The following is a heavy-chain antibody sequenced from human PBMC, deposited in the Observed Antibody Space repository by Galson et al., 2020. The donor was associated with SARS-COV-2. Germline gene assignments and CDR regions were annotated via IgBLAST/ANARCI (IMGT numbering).Heavy chain of an antibody. Sequence: GESLKISCAASGFTFSSYGMHWVRQAPGKGLEWVAVISYDGSNKYYADSVKGRFTISRDNSKNTLYLQMNSLRAEDTAVYYCAGNLGAGTYYYYYGMDVWGQGTTVTVSS. CDR1: GFTFSSYG. V-gene: IGHV3-30*03. CDR2: ISYDGSNK. D-gene: IGHD6-13*01. CDR3: AGNLGAGTYYYYYGMDV. J-gene: IGHJ6*02.